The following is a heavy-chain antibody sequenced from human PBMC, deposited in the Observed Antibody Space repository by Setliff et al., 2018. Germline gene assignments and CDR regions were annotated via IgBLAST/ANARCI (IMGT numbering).Heavy chain of an antibody. J-gene: IGHJ4*02. CDR1: GGSFSGYY. CDR2: INHSGST. Sequence: SETLSLTCAVYGGSFSGYYWSWIRQPPGKGLEWIGEINHSGSTNYNPSLKSRVTISVDTSKNQFSLKLSSVTAADTAVYCCARQTGEQLVDYWGQGTLVTVSS. CDR3: ARQTGEQLVDY. D-gene: IGHD6-6*01. V-gene: IGHV4-34*01.